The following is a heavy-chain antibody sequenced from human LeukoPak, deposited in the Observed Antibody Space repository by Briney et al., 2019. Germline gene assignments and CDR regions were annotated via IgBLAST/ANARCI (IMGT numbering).Heavy chain of an antibody. CDR1: GGSISSYY. Sequence: PSETLSLTCAVSGGSISSYYWSWIRQPPGKGLEWIGYIYYSGNTNYNPSLKSRVTITVDTSKNQFSLKLSSVTAADTAVYYCASERIFGVVITDAFDIWGQGTMVTVSS. CDR3: ASERIFGVVITDAFDI. CDR2: IYYSGNT. D-gene: IGHD3-3*01. V-gene: IGHV4-59*08. J-gene: IGHJ3*02.